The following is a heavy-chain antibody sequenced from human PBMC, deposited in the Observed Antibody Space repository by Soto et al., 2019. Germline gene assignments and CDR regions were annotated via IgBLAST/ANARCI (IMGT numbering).Heavy chain of an antibody. CDR2: INPSGGST. Sequence: ASVKVSCKASGYTFTSYYMHWVRQAPGQGLEWMGIINPSGGSTSYAQKFQGRVTMTRDTSTSTVYMELSSLRSEDTAVYYCASSGGNPQGYYYYGMDVWGQGTTVTVSS. CDR1: GYTFTSYY. V-gene: IGHV1-46*01. D-gene: IGHD2-15*01. J-gene: IGHJ6*02. CDR3: ASSGGNPQGYYYYGMDV.